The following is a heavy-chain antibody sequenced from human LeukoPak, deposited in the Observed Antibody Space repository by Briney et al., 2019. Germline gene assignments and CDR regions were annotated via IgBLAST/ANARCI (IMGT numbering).Heavy chain of an antibody. CDR2: IYYSGST. D-gene: IGHD2-15*01. Sequence: KPSETLSLTCTVSGGSISSSSYYWGWIRQPPGKGLEWIGSIYYSGSTYYNPSLKSRVTISVDTSKNQFSLKLSSVTAADTAVYYCARVVVVVAAIDHWGQGTLVTVSS. CDR1: GGSISSSSYY. V-gene: IGHV4-39*01. J-gene: IGHJ4*02. CDR3: ARVVVVVAAIDH.